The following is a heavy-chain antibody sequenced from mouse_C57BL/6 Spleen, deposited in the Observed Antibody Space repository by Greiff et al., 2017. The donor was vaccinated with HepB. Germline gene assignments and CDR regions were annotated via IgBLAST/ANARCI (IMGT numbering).Heavy chain of an antibody. Sequence: QVQLQQPGAELVMPGASVKLSCKASGYTFTSYWMHWVKQRPGQGLEWIGEIDPSDSYTNYNQKFKGKSTLTVDKSSSTAYMQLSSLTSEDSAVYYCARCIIGNSYYFDYWGQGTTLTVSS. CDR3: ARCIIGNSYYFDY. CDR1: GYTFTSYW. D-gene: IGHD2-1*01. J-gene: IGHJ2*01. V-gene: IGHV1-69*01. CDR2: IDPSDSYT.